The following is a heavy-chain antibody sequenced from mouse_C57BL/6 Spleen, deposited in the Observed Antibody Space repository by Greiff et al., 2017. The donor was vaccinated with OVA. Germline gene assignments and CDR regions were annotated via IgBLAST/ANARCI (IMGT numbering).Heavy chain of an antibody. CDR1: GFTFSDYY. V-gene: IGHV5-16*01. CDR3: ARGGDYDGSYYAMDY. Sequence: EVHLVESEGGLVQPGSSMKLSCTASGFTFSDYYMAWVRQVPEKGLEWVANINYDGSSTYYLDSLKSRFIISRDNAKNILYLQMSSLKSEDTATYYCARGGDYDGSYYAMDYWGQGTSVTVSS. D-gene: IGHD2-4*01. J-gene: IGHJ4*01. CDR2: INYDGSST.